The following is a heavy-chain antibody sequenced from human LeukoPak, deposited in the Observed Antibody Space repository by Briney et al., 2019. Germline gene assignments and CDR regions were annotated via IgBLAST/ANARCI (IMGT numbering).Heavy chain of an antibody. CDR2: IYYSGST. D-gene: IGHD6-13*01. CDR3: ARLSSSWPNYYYYMDV. V-gene: IGHV4-59*01. J-gene: IGHJ6*03. Sequence: PSETLSLTCTVSGGSISSYYWSWIRQPPGKGLEWIGYIYYSGSTNYNPSLKSRVTISVDTSKNQFSLKLSSVTAADTAVYYCARLSSSWPNYYYYMDVWGKGTTVTVSS. CDR1: GGSISSYY.